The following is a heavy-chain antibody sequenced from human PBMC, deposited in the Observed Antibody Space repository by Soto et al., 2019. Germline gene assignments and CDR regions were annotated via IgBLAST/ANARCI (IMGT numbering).Heavy chain of an antibody. D-gene: IGHD3-9*01. CDR2: IYYRGNT. V-gene: IGHV4-59*08. CDR1: GFSIGTYY. J-gene: IGHJ4*02. Sequence: SETLSLTSTVSGFSIGTYYWSWIRQPPGKGLEWIGYIYYRGNTDYNPSLKSRVTISLDTPKNQFSLKLSSVTAADTAVYYCARHPGYYDILTGYTTYYFDYWGQGILVTVSS. CDR3: ARHPGYYDILTGYTTYYFDY.